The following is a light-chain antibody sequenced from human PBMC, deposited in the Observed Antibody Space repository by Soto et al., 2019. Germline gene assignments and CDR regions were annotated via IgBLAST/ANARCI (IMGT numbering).Light chain of an antibody. Sequence: EIVLTQSPDTLSLSPGERATLSGRASQSVSSSYLAWYQQTPGQAPRLLIYGTSNRATGIPDRFSGSGSGTDLTLTISRLEPEDFAVYYCQQYGNSRWTFGQGTKVEIK. J-gene: IGKJ1*01. CDR1: QSVSSSY. CDR2: GTS. V-gene: IGKV3-20*01. CDR3: QQYGNSRWT.